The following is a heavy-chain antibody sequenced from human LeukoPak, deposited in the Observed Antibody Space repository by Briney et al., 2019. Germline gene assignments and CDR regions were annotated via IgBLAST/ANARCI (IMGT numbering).Heavy chain of an antibody. CDR3: ARVQYYDSSGYYRAEYFQH. D-gene: IGHD3-22*01. CDR2: IIPIFGTA. Sequence: GASVKVSCKASGGTFSSYAISWVRQAPGQGHEWMGRIIPIFGTANYAQKFQGRVTITTDESTSTAYMELSSLRSEDTAVYYCARVQYYDSSGYYRAEYFQHWGQGTLVTVSS. CDR1: GGTFSSYA. J-gene: IGHJ1*01. V-gene: IGHV1-69*05.